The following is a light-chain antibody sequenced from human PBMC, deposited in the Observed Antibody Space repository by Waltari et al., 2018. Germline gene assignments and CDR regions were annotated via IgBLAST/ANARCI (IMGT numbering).Light chain of an antibody. J-gene: IGKJ1*01. CDR2: KAS. Sequence: DIQMTQSPSTLSASVGDRVTITCRASESISNWLVWYQQKPGKAPKVLIHKASSLESGVPSRFSGSGSATEFTLTISNLQPDDFATYYCQQYDSFWTFGQGTKVEIK. CDR1: ESISNW. V-gene: IGKV1-5*03. CDR3: QQYDSFWT.